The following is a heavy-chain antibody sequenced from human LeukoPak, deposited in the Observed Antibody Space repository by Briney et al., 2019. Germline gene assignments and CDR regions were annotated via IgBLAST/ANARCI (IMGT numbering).Heavy chain of an antibody. Sequence: GASVKVSCKAFGYTFTDYYMHWVRQAPGQGLEWMGWINPNGGGTNYAPKFRGRVTMTRDTSIGTAYMELTRLTSDDTAMYYCTRDSTVGATPSFDYWGQGVLVTVSS. CDR3: TRDSTVGATPSFDY. CDR1: GYTFTDYY. D-gene: IGHD1-26*01. J-gene: IGHJ4*02. CDR2: INPNGGGT. V-gene: IGHV1-2*02.